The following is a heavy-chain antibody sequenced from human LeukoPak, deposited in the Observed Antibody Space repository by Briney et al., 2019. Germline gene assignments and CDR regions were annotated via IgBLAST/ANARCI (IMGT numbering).Heavy chain of an antibody. CDR3: TTSLVCYYDSSGYQCGYFDY. Sequence: PGGSLRLSCAASGFTFSNAWMSWVRQAAGKGLEWAGRIKSKTVGGTTDYAAPVKGRFTISRDDSKNTLYLQMNSLKTEDTAVYYCTTSLVCYYDSSGYQCGYFDYWGQGTLVTVSS. V-gene: IGHV3-15*01. CDR1: GFTFSNAW. D-gene: IGHD3-22*01. CDR2: IKSKTVGGTT. J-gene: IGHJ4*02.